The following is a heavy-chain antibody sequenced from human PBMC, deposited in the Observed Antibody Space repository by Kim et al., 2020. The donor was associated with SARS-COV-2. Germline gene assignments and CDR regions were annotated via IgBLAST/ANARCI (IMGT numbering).Heavy chain of an antibody. D-gene: IGHD2-2*01. CDR1: GGTFSSYA. J-gene: IGHJ6*02. CDR2: IIPIFGTA. CDR3: ARDLISVVVPIEGLYYYYGMDV. V-gene: IGHV1-69*13. Sequence: SVKVSCKASGGTFSSYAISWVRQAPGQGLEWMGGIIPIFGTANYAQKFQGRVTITADESTSTAYMELSSLRSEDTAVYYCARDLISVVVPIEGLYYYYGMDVWGQGTTVTVSS.